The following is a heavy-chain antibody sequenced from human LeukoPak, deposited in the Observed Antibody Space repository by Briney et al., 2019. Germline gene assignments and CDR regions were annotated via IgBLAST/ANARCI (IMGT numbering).Heavy chain of an antibody. D-gene: IGHD4-17*01. V-gene: IGHV1-2*02. CDR2: SVPHSGGA. CDR3: ARSDYGDSFDY. CDR1: GYTFIDYY. J-gene: IGHJ4*02. Sequence: GASVKVSCKASGYTFIDYYIHWVRQAPGQGLEWMGWSVPHSGGAIYAQKMQGRVTMTRDTSISTAYMELSSLRSDDTAVYYCARSDYGDSFDYWGQGTLVTVSS.